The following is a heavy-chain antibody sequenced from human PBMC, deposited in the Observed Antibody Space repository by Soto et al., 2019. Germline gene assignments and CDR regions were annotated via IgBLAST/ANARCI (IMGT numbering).Heavy chain of an antibody. J-gene: IGHJ5*02. CDR1: GYTFTNYD. Sequence: QVQLVQSGAEVKKPGASVKVSCKASGYTFTNYDIHWVRQATGQGLEWMGWMNPDSGNTGQSKQFQGRVTMTRDTSISPAYMEMSSLRSEETAVYYCARGRFRRTWFDPWGQGTLVTVSS. D-gene: IGHD3-16*01. CDR3: ARGRFRRTWFDP. CDR2: MNPDSGNT. V-gene: IGHV1-8*01.